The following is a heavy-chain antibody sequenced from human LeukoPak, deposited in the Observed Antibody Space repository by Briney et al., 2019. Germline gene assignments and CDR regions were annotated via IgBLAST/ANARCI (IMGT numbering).Heavy chain of an antibody. Sequence: ASVKVSCKASGGTFSSYAISWVRQAPGQGLEWMGWISAYNGNTNSAQKFQGRVSMTTDTSTSTTYMELRSLRSEDTAVYYCAKSRVSYGSGRPDAFDIWGQGTMVTVSS. D-gene: IGHD3-10*01. J-gene: IGHJ3*02. CDR3: AKSRVSYGSGRPDAFDI. CDR1: GGTFSSYA. V-gene: IGHV1-18*01. CDR2: ISAYNGNT.